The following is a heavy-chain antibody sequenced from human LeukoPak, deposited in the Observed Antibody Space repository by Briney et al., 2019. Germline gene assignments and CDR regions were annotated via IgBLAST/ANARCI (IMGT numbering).Heavy chain of an antibody. CDR3: ARDQYCSSTSCHKKYYYYYGMDV. D-gene: IGHD2-2*02. CDR2: TYYKSKWYN. CDR1: GDSVSSNSAT. J-gene: IGHJ6*02. V-gene: IGHV6-1*01. Sequence: SQTLSLTCAISGDSVSSNSATWNWIRQSPSRGLEWLGRTYYKSKWYNDYAVSVKSRITINSDTSKNQFSLQLNSVTPEDTAVYYCARDQYCSSTSCHKKYYYYYGMDVWGQGTTVTVSS.